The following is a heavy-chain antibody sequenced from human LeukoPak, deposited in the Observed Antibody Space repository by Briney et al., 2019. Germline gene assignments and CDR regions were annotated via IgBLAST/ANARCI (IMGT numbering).Heavy chain of an antibody. J-gene: IGHJ4*02. Sequence: PGGSLRLSCAASGFTVSSKHMTWVRQAPGKGLEWVSVVYSGGTTYYADSVKGRFTISKDNSNNTLYLQMNSLRAEDTAVYYCAKGGPTGSNYFDFWGQGTLVTVSS. V-gene: IGHV3-53*01. CDR3: AKGGPTGSNYFDF. CDR2: VYSGGTT. D-gene: IGHD1-26*01. CDR1: GFTVSSKH.